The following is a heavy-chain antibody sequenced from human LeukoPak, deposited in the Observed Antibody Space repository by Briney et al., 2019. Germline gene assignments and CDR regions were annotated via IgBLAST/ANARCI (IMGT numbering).Heavy chain of an antibody. Sequence: ASVKVSCEASGYTLSNYAINWVRQATGQGLEWMRWMNPNCGNTGYAQEFQGRVTMTWDPSIGTAYMELRSLRSEDTALYYCARGTVVDYWGQGTLVTVSS. V-gene: IGHV1-8*01. D-gene: IGHD2-15*01. CDR1: GYTLSNYA. CDR2: MNPNCGNT. CDR3: ARGTVVDY. J-gene: IGHJ4*02.